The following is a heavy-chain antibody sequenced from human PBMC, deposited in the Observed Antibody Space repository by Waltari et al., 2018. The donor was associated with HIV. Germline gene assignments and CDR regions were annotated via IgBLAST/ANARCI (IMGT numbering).Heavy chain of an antibody. CDR3: STGRSSVVAAPPVQ. CDR1: GFNFRDCA. J-gene: IGHJ2*01. V-gene: IGHV3-33*03. D-gene: IGHD2-21*01. Sequence: QVQLAESGGGVVQSGKSVRVSCTASGFNFRDCAIHWVRRAPHKGREWLGVIWTDKKTKFYVDAIKVRFSVSRDNSKNTTFLQIYALTPADTAIYYCSTGRSSVVAAPPVQWGRGT. CDR2: IWTDKKTK.